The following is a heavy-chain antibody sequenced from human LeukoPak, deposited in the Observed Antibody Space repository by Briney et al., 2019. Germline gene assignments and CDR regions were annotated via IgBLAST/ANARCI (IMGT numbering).Heavy chain of an antibody. CDR2: LNSNSGNT. CDR3: ARDTNLRDSFDI. V-gene: IGHV1-8*01. D-gene: IGHD2-8*01. CDR1: GYTFTSYD. Sequence: ASVKVSCKASGYTFTSYDINWVRQATGQGLEWMGWLNSNSGNTGYAQKFQGRVTMTRNTSISTAYMELSSLRSEDTAVYYCARDTNLRDSFDIWGQGTMVTVSS. J-gene: IGHJ3*02.